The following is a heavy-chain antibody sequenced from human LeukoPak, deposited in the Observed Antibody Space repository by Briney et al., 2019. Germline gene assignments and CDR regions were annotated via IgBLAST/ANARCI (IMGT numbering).Heavy chain of an antibody. CDR3: ARWADILTGYAFDY. CDR1: GFTFSSYE. J-gene: IGHJ4*02. CDR2: ISSSGSTI. Sequence: GGSLRLSCAASGFTFSSYEMNWVRQAPGKGLEWVSYISSSGSTIYYADSVKGRFTISRDNAKNSLYLQLNSLRAEDTAVYYCARWADILTGYAFDYWGQGTLVTVSS. D-gene: IGHD3-9*01. V-gene: IGHV3-48*03.